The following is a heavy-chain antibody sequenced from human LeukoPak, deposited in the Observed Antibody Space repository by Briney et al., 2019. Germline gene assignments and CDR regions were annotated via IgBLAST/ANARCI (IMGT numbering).Heavy chain of an antibody. J-gene: IGHJ6*03. CDR3: AKAVAVRYCSSTSCSPLYMDV. V-gene: IGHV3-23*01. D-gene: IGHD2-2*01. CDR1: GFTFSSYA. CDR2: ISGSGGST. Sequence: GGSLRLSCAASGFTFSSYAMSWVRQAPGKGLEWVSAISGSGGSTYYADSVKGRFTISRDNSKNTLYLQMNSLRAEDTAVYYCAKAVAVRYCSSTSCSPLYMDVWGKGATVTVSS.